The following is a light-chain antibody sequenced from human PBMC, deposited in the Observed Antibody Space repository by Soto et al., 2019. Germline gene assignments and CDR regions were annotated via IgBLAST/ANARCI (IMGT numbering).Light chain of an antibody. J-gene: IGLJ3*02. CDR3: ETWDSDTRV. Sequence: QPVLTQSSSASASPGSSVKLTCTLSSGHSSYNSAWHQQQPGKAPRYLMKLESSGSYNKGSGVPDRFSGSTSGADRYLTISNLQSEDEADYYCETWDSDTRVFGGGTQLTVL. CDR2: LESSGSY. V-gene: IGLV4-60*03. CDR1: SGHSSYN.